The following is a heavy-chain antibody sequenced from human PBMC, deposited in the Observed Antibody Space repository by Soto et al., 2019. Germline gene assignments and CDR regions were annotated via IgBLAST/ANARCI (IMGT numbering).Heavy chain of an antibody. Sequence: PSETLSLTCTFPGGSISSYYWSWIRQPPGKGLEWIGYIYYSGSTNYNPSLKSRVTISVDTSKNQFSLKLSSVTAADTAVYYCATSNGGYKEGVVYFDLWGRGTLVTVSS. D-gene: IGHD2-8*01. CDR3: ATSNGGYKEGVVYFDL. V-gene: IGHV4-59*08. CDR1: GGSISSYY. J-gene: IGHJ2*01. CDR2: IYYSGST.